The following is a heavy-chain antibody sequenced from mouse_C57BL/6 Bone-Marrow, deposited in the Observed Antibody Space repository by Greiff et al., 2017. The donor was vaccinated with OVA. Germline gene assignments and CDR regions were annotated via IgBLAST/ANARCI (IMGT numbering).Heavy chain of an antibody. V-gene: IGHV5-9-1*02. D-gene: IGHD1-1*01. CDR1: GFTFSSYA. CDR2: ISSGGDYI. J-gene: IGHJ1*03. CDR3: TGGSNYGTHFDV. Sequence: EVMLVESGEGLVKPGGSLKLSCAASGFTFSSYAMSWVRQTPEKRLEWVAYISSGGDYIYYADTVKGRFTFSRDNSRNTLYLRMSRLEYEAAAMYDSTGGSNYGTHFDVWGTGTTLTVSS.